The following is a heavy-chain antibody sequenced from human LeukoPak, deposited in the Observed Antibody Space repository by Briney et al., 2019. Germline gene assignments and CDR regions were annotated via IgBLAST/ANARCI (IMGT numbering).Heavy chain of an antibody. CDR1: GFTSSSYA. D-gene: IGHD5-18*01. CDR2: ISGSGGST. V-gene: IGHV3-23*01. CDR3: AKDIQLWRYYFDY. J-gene: IGHJ4*02. Sequence: GGSLRLSCAASGFTSSSYAMSWVRQAPGKGLEWVSAISGSGGSTYYADSVKGRFTISRDNSKNTLYLQMNSLRAEDTAVYYCAKDIQLWRYYFDYWGQGTLVTVSS.